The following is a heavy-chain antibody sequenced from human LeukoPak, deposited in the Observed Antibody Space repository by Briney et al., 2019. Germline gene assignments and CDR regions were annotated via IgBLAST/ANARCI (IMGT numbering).Heavy chain of an antibody. CDR3: ARRGYYDFWSGYTQHYYYYMDV. V-gene: IGHV5-51*01. D-gene: IGHD3-3*01. CDR1: GYSFTSYW. CDR2: IYPGDSDT. J-gene: IGHJ6*03. Sequence: GESLKISCKGSGYSFTSYWIGWVRQMPGKGLEWMGIIYPGDSDTRYSPSFQGQVTISADKSISTAYLQWSSLKASDTAMYYCARRGYYDFWSGYTQHYYYYMDVWGKGTTVTVSS.